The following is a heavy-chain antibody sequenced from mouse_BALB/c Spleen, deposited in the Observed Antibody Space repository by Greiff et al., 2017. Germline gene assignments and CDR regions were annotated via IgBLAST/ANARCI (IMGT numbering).Heavy chain of an antibody. J-gene: IGHJ4*01. V-gene: IGHV5-17*02. Sequence: EVHLVESGGGLVQPGGSRKLSCAASGFTFSSFGMHWVRQAPEKGLEWVAYISSGSSTIYYADTVKGRFTISRDNPKNTLFLQLTSLSSEDTAMYYCSRSYDYVFYAMDYWGQGTAVTVSS. CDR2: ISSGSSTI. CDR1: GFTFSSFG. CDR3: SRSYDYVFYAMDY. D-gene: IGHD2-4*01.